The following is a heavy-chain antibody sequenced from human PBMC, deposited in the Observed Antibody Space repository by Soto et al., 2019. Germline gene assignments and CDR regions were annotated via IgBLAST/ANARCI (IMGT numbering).Heavy chain of an antibody. CDR2: IYPGDSET. CDR1: GYYFTNHW. Sequence: GESLKISCKGSGYYFTNHWIGWVRQVPGKGLEWMAIIYPGDSETSYSPSFQGQVTISADKSTSTAYLQWSSLKASDTAMYYCARHASEMSTPHFDYWGQGVLVTVSS. J-gene: IGHJ4*02. D-gene: IGHD4-4*01. V-gene: IGHV5-51*01. CDR3: ARHASEMSTPHFDY.